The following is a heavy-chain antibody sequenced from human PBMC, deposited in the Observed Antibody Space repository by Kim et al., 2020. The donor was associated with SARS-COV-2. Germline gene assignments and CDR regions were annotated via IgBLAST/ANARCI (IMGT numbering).Heavy chain of an antibody. CDR2: IDDSGST. CDR1: GDSISGYY. Sequence: SETLSLTCTVSGDSISGYYWSWIRQSPGKGLEWIGHIDDSGSTNYNPSLKSRVSILVDTSKKQFSLNLRSVTAADTAVCYCATYTWVWLWLRGVYLYVWG. V-gene: IGHV4-59*01. D-gene: IGHD5-18*01. CDR3: ATYTWVWLWLRGVYLYV. J-gene: IGHJ6*03.